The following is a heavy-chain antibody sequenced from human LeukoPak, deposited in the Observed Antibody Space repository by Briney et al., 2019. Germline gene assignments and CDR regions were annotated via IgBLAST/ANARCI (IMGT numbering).Heavy chain of an antibody. J-gene: IGHJ4*02. D-gene: IGHD1-1*01. V-gene: IGHV3-23*01. Sequence: PGQSLRLSCAASGFTFSTYVMRCVRQPPRKGLEWASAISGSGGSTYYAVSVEGRFTISRDNSKNTLYLKMNSLGADDTAVYYCAKGNWRYFDYWGQGSLVTVSS. CDR2: ISGSGGST. CDR3: AKGNWRYFDY. CDR1: GFTFSTYV.